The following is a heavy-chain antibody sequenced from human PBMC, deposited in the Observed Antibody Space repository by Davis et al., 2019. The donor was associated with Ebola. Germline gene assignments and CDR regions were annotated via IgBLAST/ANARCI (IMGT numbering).Heavy chain of an antibody. Sequence: AASVKVSCKASGYSFTSSSMNWVRQAPGQGLEWMGWINTNTGNPTYAQGFTGRFVFSLDTSVSTAYLQISSLKAEDTAVYYCARGRSIADYWGQGTLVTVSS. CDR2: INTNTGNP. J-gene: IGHJ4*02. D-gene: IGHD6-6*01. CDR3: ARGRSIADY. CDR1: GYSFTSSS. V-gene: IGHV7-4-1*02.